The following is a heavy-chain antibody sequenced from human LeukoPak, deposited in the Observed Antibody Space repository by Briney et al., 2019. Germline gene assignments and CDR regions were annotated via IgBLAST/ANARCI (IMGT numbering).Heavy chain of an antibody. CDR2: IKQDGSEK. CDR3: AREAGLFTIFGVIDY. J-gene: IGHJ4*02. Sequence: GSLRLSCAASGFTFSSYWMSWVRQAPGKGLEWVANIKQDGSEKYYVDSVKGRFTISRDNAKNSLYLQMNSLRAEDTAVYYCAREAGLFTIFGVIDYWGQGTLVTVSS. V-gene: IGHV3-7*01. D-gene: IGHD3-3*01. CDR1: GFTFSSYW.